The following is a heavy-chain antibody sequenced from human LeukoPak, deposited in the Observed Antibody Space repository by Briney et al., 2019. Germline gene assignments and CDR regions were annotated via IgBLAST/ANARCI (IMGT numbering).Heavy chain of an antibody. CDR2: ISDIGSI. D-gene: IGHD2/OR15-2a*01. CDR3: AGHHPRNTVDF. J-gene: IGHJ4*02. V-gene: IGHV4-59*08. CDR1: GGSIISYY. Sequence: SETLSLTCTVSGGSIISYYCNWIRQPPGKGLEWIAYISDIGSINYNPSLKSRVTISLDTSKSQFSLKLSSVTAADTAVYYCAGHHPRNTVDFWGQGTLVTVSS.